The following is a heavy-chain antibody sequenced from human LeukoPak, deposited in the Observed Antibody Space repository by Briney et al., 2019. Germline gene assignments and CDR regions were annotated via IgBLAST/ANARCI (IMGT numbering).Heavy chain of an antibody. CDR1: GFTFSSYW. J-gene: IGHJ4*02. CDR2: IKQDGSEK. Sequence: GGSLRLSCVASGFTFSSYWMSWVRQAPGKGLEWVANIKQDGSEKYYVDSVKGRFTISRDNAKNSLYLQMNSLRAEDTAVYYCARVLGFGELSLDYWGQGTLVTVSS. V-gene: IGHV3-7*01. D-gene: IGHD3-10*01. CDR3: ARVLGFGELSLDY.